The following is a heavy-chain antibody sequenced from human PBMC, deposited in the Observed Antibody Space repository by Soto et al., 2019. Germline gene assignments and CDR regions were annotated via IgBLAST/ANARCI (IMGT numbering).Heavy chain of an antibody. J-gene: IGHJ6*02. CDR3: AKDLGYCSGGSCYSNYYYCMDV. CDR1: GFTFSSYA. CDR2: ISGSGGST. D-gene: IGHD2-15*01. V-gene: IGHV3-23*01. Sequence: PGGSLRLSCAASGFTFSSYAMSWVRQAPGKGLEWVSAISGSGGSTYYADSVKGRFTISRDNSKNTLYLQMNSLRAEDTAVYYCAKDLGYCSGGSCYSNYYYCMDVWGQGTTVTVSS.